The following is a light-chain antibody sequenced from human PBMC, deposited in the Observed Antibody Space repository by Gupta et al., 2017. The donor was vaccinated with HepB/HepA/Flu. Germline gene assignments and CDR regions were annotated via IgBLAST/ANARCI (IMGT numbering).Light chain of an antibody. J-gene: IGKJ2*01. CDR1: QSVSSSY. CDR2: GAS. CDR3: QQYGSSPLYT. Sequence: EILLTQSPGTLSLSPGERATLSCRASQSVSSSYLAWYQQKPGQAPRLLIYGASSRATGIPDRFSGSGSGTDFTLTISRREPEDFAVYYCQQYGSSPLYTFGQGTKLEIK. V-gene: IGKV3-20*01.